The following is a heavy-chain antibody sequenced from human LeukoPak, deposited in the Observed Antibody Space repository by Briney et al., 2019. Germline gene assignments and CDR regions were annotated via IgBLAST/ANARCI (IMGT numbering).Heavy chain of an antibody. V-gene: IGHV1-2*06. CDR1: GYTFTDYF. CDR3: ARIWLKKGGYCSGVYCYFDY. CDR2: INPNSGGT. D-gene: IGHD2-15*01. Sequence: ASVKVSCKASGYTFTDYFIHWVRQAPGQGLEWMGRINPNSGGTNYAQKFQDRVTMTRDTSINTAYMELGRLRSDDTAVYYCARIWLKKGGYCSGVYCYFDYWGQGTLVTVSS. J-gene: IGHJ4*02.